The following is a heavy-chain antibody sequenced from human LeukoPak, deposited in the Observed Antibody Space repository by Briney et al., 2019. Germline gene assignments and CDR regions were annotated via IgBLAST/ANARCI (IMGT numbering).Heavy chain of an antibody. D-gene: IGHD2-15*01. J-gene: IGHJ5*02. CDR3: GRDRVGNGPYNWFDP. V-gene: IGHV4-4*07. CDR1: GGSISSCY. Sequence: KPSETLSLICTVAGGSISSCYWSWIRQPAGKGLEWIGRIYTSGSTNYNPSLKSRVTMPVDPSKHQFYLKLISLTAADTAVYYCGRDRVGNGPYNWFDPWGQGTLVTVSS. CDR2: IYTSGST.